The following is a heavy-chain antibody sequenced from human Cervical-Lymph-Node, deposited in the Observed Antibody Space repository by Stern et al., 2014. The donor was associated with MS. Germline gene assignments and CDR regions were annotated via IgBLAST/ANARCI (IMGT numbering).Heavy chain of an antibody. J-gene: IGHJ4*02. CDR2: YGSEDGEA. Sequence: QVQLVQSGAEVRKPGASVKVSCKVSGHTLTEFSMHWVRHAPAQGLEWMGAYGSEDGEAVYAEKFQGRITMTDDTSTDTAYMELSSLKSEDTAVYCCATSHGHRGHDYWGQGTLVTVSS. CDR1: GHTLTEFS. V-gene: IGHV1-24*01. D-gene: IGHD3-10*01. CDR3: ATSHGHRGHDY.